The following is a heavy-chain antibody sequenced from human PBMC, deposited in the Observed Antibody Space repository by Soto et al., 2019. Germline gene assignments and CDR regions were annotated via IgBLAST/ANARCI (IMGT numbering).Heavy chain of an antibody. D-gene: IGHD6-13*01. CDR1: GFTVSSNY. CDR3: AICKHSSSLPVFDY. CDR2: IYSGGST. J-gene: IGHJ4*02. Sequence: PGGSLRLSCAASGFTVSSNYMSWVRQAPGKGLEWVSVIYSGGSTYYADSVKGRFTISRDNSKNTLYLQMNSLRAEDTAVYYCAICKHSSSLPVFDYCGQRSLVPVS. V-gene: IGHV3-66*01.